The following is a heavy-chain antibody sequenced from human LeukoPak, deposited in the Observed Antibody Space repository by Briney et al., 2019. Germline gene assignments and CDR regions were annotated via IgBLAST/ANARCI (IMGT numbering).Heavy chain of an antibody. CDR1: GGSFSGYY. CDR2: IFSSGST. J-gene: IGHJ4*02. CDR3: ARHYYERRDSYSFDC. D-gene: IGHD3-16*01. V-gene: IGHV4-59*08. Sequence: SETLSLTCAVSGGSFSGYYWSWIRQPPGKGLEWIGYIFSSGSTNYNPSLKSRVTISEDKSVNQFSLQLISVTAADTAVYYCARHYYERRDSYSFDCWGQGTLVTVSS.